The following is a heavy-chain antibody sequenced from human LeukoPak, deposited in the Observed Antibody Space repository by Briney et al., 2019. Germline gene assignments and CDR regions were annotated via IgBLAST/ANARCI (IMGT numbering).Heavy chain of an antibody. V-gene: IGHV3-30*02. J-gene: IGHJ4*02. CDR1: GFTFRSYG. Sequence: PGGSLRLSCAASGFTFRSYGMHWVRQAPGKGLEWVAFLRSDGSNKYNADSVKGRFTISRDNSKSTLYLQMNSLRAEDTAVYYCAKDGTVAGIDASSLDYWGQGTLVTVSS. D-gene: IGHD6-19*01. CDR3: AKDGTVAGIDASSLDY. CDR2: LRSDGSNK.